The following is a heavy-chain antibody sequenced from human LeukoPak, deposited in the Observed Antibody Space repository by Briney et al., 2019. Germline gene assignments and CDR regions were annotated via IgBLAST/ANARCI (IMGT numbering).Heavy chain of an antibody. CDR2: ISISGGST. CDR1: GFTFSTYA. D-gene: IGHD3-10*01. Sequence: GGSLRLSCAASGFTFSTYAMSWVRQAPGKGLEWVSGISISGGSTYYADSVKGRFTISRDNSKNTLYLQMNRLRAEDTAVYYCAKDRDLLFAHCWFDLWGQGTLVTVSS. V-gene: IGHV3-23*01. J-gene: IGHJ5*02. CDR3: AKDRDLLFAHCWFDL.